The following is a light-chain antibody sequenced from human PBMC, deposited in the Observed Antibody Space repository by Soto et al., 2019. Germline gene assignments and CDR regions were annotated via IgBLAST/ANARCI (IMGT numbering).Light chain of an antibody. J-gene: IGKJ5*01. V-gene: IGKV1-5*03. CDR1: QSISTL. CDR2: KAS. Sequence: DIQMTQSPSTLSASVGDRITITCRASQSISTLLAWYQQKPGRAPTLLIYKASTLESGVPSRFSGSGSGTEFTLTISSLQPDDFATYYCQQYTSYPLTFAQGTRLEIK. CDR3: QQYTSYPLT.